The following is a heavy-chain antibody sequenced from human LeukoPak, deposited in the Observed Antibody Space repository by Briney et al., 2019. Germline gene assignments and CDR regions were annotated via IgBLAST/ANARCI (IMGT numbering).Heavy chain of an antibody. V-gene: IGHV5-51*01. J-gene: IGHJ4*02. D-gene: IGHD4-23*01. Sequence: GESLQVSCKASGYSFTNYWIGWVRRMPGKGREWMGIVYPGDSETRYSPSFQGQVTISADKSINTAYLQWSSLKASDTAMYYCARHNTVAKIFDYWGQGTLVTVSS. CDR1: GYSFTNYW. CDR2: VYPGDSET. CDR3: ARHNTVAKIFDY.